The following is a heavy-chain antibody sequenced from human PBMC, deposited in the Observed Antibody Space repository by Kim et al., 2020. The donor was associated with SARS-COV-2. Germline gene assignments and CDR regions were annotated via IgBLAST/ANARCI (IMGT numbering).Heavy chain of an antibody. CDR2: IGGSGGTT. Sequence: GGSLRLSCAASGFTFSSYAMSWVRQAPGKGLEWVSAIGGSGGTTYYADSVKGRFTISRDNSKNTLYLQMNSLRAEDTAVYYCAKWVWVGSSPLFDPWGQGTLVTVSS. J-gene: IGHJ5*02. V-gene: IGHV3-23*01. CDR1: GFTFSSYA. D-gene: IGHD6-6*01. CDR3: AKWVWVGSSPLFDP.